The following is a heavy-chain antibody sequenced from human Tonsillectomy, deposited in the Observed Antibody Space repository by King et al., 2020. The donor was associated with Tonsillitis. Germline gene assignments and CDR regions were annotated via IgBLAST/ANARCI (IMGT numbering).Heavy chain of an antibody. CDR3: AREGGYDDTWYFSDY. CDR1: GYSISSGYH. D-gene: IGHD2-15*01. J-gene: IGHJ4*02. Sequence: VQLQESGPGLVKPSETLSLICAVSGYSISSGYHWGWLRQPPGKGLEWIGTIHYSGKNYYNPSLRSRVTISVDTSKNQFSLKVNSVTAADTAIYYCAREGGYDDTWYFSDYWGRGTLVTVSS. V-gene: IGHV4-38-2*02. CDR2: IHYSGKN.